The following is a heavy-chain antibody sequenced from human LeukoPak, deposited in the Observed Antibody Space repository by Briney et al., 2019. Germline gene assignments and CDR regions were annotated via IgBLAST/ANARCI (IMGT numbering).Heavy chain of an antibody. D-gene: IGHD3-22*01. V-gene: IGHV3-23*01. CDR2: ISGSGGST. J-gene: IGHJ4*02. CDR1: GFTFSSYA. CDR3: AKSKNPYDSSGYPGDY. Sequence: PGGSLRLSCAASGFTFSSYAMSWVRQAPGKGLEWVSAISGSGGSTYYADSVKGRFTISRDNSKNTLYLQMNSLRAEDTAVYYCAKSKNPYDSSGYPGDYWGQGTLVTVSS.